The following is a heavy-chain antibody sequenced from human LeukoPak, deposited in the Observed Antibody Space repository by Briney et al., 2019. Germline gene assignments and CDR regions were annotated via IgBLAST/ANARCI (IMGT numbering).Heavy chain of an antibody. CDR1: GFTFSSYS. V-gene: IGHV3-23*01. CDR2: LSGSGDTT. J-gene: IGHJ4*02. D-gene: IGHD6-13*01. Sequence: GGSLRLSCAASGFTFSSYSTTWVRQAPGKGLEWVSSLSGSGDTTDYADSVKGRFTISRDNTKNILYLQMNSLRADDTAVYYCAKRGIAAAASFDYWGQGTLVSVSS. CDR3: AKRGIAAAASFDY.